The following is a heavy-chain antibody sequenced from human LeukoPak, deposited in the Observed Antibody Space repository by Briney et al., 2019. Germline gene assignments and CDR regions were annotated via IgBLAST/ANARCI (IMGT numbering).Heavy chain of an antibody. V-gene: IGHV3-7*01. Sequence: GGSLRLSCAASGFTFSSYWMTWVRQAPGKGLEWVANIKQDESEKYYVDSVKGRFTISRDNAKSSLYLQVNSLRTEDTAVYYCARVLVYSYGSGYNMDVWGKGTTVTVSS. CDR3: ARVLVYSYGSGYNMDV. CDR1: GFTFSSYW. CDR2: IKQDESEK. J-gene: IGHJ6*03. D-gene: IGHD5-18*01.